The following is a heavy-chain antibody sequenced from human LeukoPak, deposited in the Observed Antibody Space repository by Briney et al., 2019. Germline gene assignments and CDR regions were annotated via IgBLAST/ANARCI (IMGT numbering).Heavy chain of an antibody. Sequence: GASVKVSCKASGYTFTGYYIHWVRQAPGQGLEWMGRIIPIFGTANYAQKFQGRVTITTDESTSTAYMELSSLRSEDTAVYYCARSPMGDYDSSGYYWGQGTLVTVSS. CDR3: ARSPMGDYDSSGYY. J-gene: IGHJ4*02. V-gene: IGHV1-69*05. D-gene: IGHD3-22*01. CDR1: GYTFTGYY. CDR2: IIPIFGTA.